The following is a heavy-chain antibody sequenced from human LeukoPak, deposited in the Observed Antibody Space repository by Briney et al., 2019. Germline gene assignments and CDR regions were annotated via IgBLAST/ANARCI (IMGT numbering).Heavy chain of an antibody. CDR2: IRSTGGTI. V-gene: IGHV3-48*02. D-gene: IGHD2-15*01. CDR3: ATGGYTKPFDF. CDR1: GLRLSAYG. Sequence: GGSLRLSCAASGLRLSAYGLNWVRQAPGKGLEWLSYIRSTGGTIYYADSVRGRFTISRDNAQNSVYLQMNSLRDEDTAVYYCATGGYTKPFDFWGQGTLVTVSS. J-gene: IGHJ4*02.